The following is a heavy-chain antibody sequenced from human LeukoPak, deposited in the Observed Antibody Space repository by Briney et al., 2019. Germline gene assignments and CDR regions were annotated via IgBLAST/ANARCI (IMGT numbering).Heavy chain of an antibody. CDR3: AKEPAERRFLRPGATNWFDP. V-gene: IGHV3-30-3*01. D-gene: IGHD3-3*01. CDR2: ISYDGSNK. J-gene: IGHJ5*02. Sequence: PGGSLRLSCAASGFTFSSYAMHWVRQAPGKGLEWVAAISYDGSNKYYADSVKGRFTISRDNSKNTLYLQMNSLRAEDTAVYYCAKEPAERRFLRPGATNWFDPWGQGTLVTVSS. CDR1: GFTFSSYA.